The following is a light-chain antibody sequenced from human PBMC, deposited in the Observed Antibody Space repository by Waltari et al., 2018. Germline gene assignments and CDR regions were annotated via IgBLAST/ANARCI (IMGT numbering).Light chain of an antibody. V-gene: IGLV3-1*01. J-gene: IGLJ3*02. Sequence: SYKLTQTPSLAVSPGQTASITCPGENMSHKYVCWYQQKTGQSPELVIYQDDKRPSGIPERFSGSNSGDTATLTISGTQPMDEADYYCQAWDDTTAWVFGGGTKLTVL. CDR3: QAWDDTTAWV. CDR2: QDD. CDR1: NMSHKY.